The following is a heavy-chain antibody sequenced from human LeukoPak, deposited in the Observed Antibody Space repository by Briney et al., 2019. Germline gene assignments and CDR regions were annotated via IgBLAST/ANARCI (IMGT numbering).Heavy chain of an antibody. CDR2: ICISSSFM. J-gene: IGHJ4*02. Sequence: PGGSLRLSCAASGFTFSDYSMNWVRQAPGKGLEWVSSICISSSFMYYADTVKGRFTVSRDNAKNSLYLQMNSLRAEDTAVYYCTRSRFCSTGTCPPGYWGQGTLVTVSS. V-gene: IGHV3-21*01. D-gene: IGHD2-15*01. CDR1: GFTFSDYS. CDR3: TRSRFCSTGTCPPGY.